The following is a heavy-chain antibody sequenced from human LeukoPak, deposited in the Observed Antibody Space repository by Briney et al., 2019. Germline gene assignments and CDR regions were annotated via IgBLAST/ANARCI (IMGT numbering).Heavy chain of an antibody. Sequence: ASVKVSCKASGYTFSNYEISWVRQAPGQGLEWVGWISTYNGNTNYAQKLQGRVTMTTDTSTSTAYMELRSLRSDDTAVYYCARNIVGANGVVFPFGYWGQGTLVTVSS. V-gene: IGHV1-18*01. J-gene: IGHJ4*02. CDR3: ARNIVGANGVVFPFGY. CDR2: ISTYNGNT. CDR1: GYTFSNYE. D-gene: IGHD1-26*01.